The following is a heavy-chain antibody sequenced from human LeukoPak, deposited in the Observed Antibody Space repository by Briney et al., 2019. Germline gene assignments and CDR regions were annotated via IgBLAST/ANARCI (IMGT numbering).Heavy chain of an antibody. D-gene: IGHD5-18*01. Sequence: GGSLRLSCAASGFTFSSYGMHWVRQAPGKGLEWVAVIWYDGNNKDYADSVKGRFSISRDTSKNTLYLQMNSLRAEDTAVYYRAKGSYSYASVVYFDYWGQGTLVTVSS. J-gene: IGHJ4*02. V-gene: IGHV3-33*06. CDR3: AKGSYSYASVVYFDY. CDR1: GFTFSSYG. CDR2: IWYDGNNK.